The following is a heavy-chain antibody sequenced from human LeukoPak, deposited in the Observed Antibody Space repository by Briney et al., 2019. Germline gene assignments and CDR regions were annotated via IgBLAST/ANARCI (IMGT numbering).Heavy chain of an antibody. Sequence: SETLSLTCTVSGGSVSSYYWSWIRQPPGKGLEWIGYIYYSGSTNYNPSLRSRVTISVDTSENHFSLKVTSVTAADTAVYYCARDRDYVGGFDPWGQGILVTVSS. V-gene: IGHV4-59*02. D-gene: IGHD2-21*01. CDR2: IYYSGST. J-gene: IGHJ5*02. CDR3: ARDRDYVGGFDP. CDR1: GGSVSSYY.